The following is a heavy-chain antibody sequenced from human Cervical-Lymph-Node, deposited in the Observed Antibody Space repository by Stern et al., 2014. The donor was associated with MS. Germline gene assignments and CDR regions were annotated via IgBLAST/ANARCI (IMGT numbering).Heavy chain of an antibody. Sequence: VQLVESGAELKRPGAWVKVSCKASGFDLNRFGIFWVRQAPGHTLESVGRISVYNDDRHAAQRFQDRVTVSADTSTSTVYMELRELTSGDTAVYYCARVNSVVGATDFDFWGQGTLVTVSS. D-gene: IGHD2-15*01. J-gene: IGHJ4*02. V-gene: IGHV1-18*01. CDR3: ARVNSVVGATDFDF. CDR1: GFDLNRFG. CDR2: ISVYNDDR.